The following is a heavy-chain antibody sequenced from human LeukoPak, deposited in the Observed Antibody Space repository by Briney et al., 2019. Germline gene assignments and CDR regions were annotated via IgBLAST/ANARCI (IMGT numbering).Heavy chain of an antibody. CDR1: GFTFSSYA. V-gene: IGHV3-23*01. J-gene: IGHJ4*02. CDR3: ARVRVDFWALPHDYYFDY. CDR2: ISGSGGST. Sequence: DPGGSLRLSCAASGFTFSSYAMSWVRQAPGKGLEWASAISGSGGSTYYADSVKGRFTISRDNAKNSLYLQMNSLRAEDTAVYYCARVRVDFWALPHDYYFDYWGQGTLVTVSS. D-gene: IGHD3-3*01.